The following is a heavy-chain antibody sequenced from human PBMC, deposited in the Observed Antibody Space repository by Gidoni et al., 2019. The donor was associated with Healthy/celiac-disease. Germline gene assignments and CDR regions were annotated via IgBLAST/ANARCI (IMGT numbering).Heavy chain of an antibody. CDR2: ISWDGSST. D-gene: IGHD3-16*01. V-gene: IGHV3-43*01. CDR3: AKDIRGRSSGCYGMDV. J-gene: IGHJ6*02. Sequence: EVQLVESGGVVVQPGGSLRLSCADPGFPFDGYTRRWVRQDPVRSLEWVSLISWDGSSTNCASSVKGRFTISRDNSKSYMYKKMNNLRTKNTALDYSAKDIRGRSSGCYGMDVWGQGTTVTVSS. CDR1: GFPFDGYT.